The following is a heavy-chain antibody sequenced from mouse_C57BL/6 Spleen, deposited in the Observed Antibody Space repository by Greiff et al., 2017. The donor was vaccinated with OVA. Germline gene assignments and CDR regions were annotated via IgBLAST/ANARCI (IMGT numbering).Heavy chain of an antibody. V-gene: IGHV5-9-1*02. J-gene: IGHJ2*01. CDR2: ISSGGGYT. D-gene: IGHD4-1*01. CDR1: GFTFSSYA. CDR3: TRVNWDGYYFDY. Sequence: EVQGVQSGEDLVKPGGSLKLSCAASGFTFSSYAMSWVRQTPEKRLEWVAYISSGGGYTYYADTVKGRVTISRDKARNTLYLQMSSLKSEDTAVYYFTRVNWDGYYFDYWGQGTTLTVSS.